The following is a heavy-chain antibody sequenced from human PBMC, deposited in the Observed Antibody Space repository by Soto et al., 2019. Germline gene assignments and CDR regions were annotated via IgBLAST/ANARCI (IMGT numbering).Heavy chain of an antibody. CDR3: ARHQGSGLGSGMDV. V-gene: IGHV4-39*01. D-gene: IGHD6-19*01. CDR1: GGSISSSSYY. CDR2: MDYSGRT. Sequence: QLQLQESGPGLVKPSETLSLTCTVSGGSISSSSYYWGWIRQPPGKGLEWIGGMDYSGRTYYNPSLKSRVTISVDTSKNQFSLKLSSVTAADTAVYYCARHQGSGLGSGMDVWGQGTTVTVSS. J-gene: IGHJ6*02.